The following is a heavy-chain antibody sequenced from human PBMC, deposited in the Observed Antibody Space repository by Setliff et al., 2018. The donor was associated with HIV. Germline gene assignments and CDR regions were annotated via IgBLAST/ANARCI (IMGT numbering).Heavy chain of an antibody. J-gene: IGHJ6*03. V-gene: IGHV1-18*01. CDR3: ARVPNRCEYYYYYYYMDV. D-gene: IGHD2-8*01. CDR2: ISAYNGNT. CDR1: DYTFTAYG. Sequence: ASVKVSCKASDYTFTAYGISGVRQAPGLGLELMGWISAYNGNTKFARKFQHRVTMTTDTSTSTGYMELRSLRSDDTAIYYCARVPNRCEYYYYYYYMDVWGKGTTVTVSS.